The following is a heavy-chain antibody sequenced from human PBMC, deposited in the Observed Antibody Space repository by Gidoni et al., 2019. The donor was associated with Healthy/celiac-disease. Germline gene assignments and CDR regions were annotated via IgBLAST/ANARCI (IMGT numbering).Heavy chain of an antibody. CDR2: IYSGGST. CDR3: ARGYSYGIYYYYGMDV. CDR1: GFTVSSNY. D-gene: IGHD5-18*01. J-gene: IGHJ6*02. Sequence: EVQLVESGGGLVQPGGSLRLSCAASGFTVSSNYMSWVRQAPGKGLEWVSVIYSGGSTYYADSVKGRFTISRDNSKNTLYLQMNSLRAEDTAVYYCARGYSYGIYYYYGMDVWGQGTTVTVSS. V-gene: IGHV3-66*02.